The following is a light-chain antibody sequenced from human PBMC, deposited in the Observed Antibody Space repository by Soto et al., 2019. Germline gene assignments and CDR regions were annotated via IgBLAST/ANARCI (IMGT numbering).Light chain of an antibody. CDR3: QQSYSTPWT. J-gene: IGKJ1*01. CDR2: AAS. CDR1: QTISSH. Sequence: DIQMTQSPSSLCASVGDRVTITCRASQTISSHLSWYQQKPGKAPKLLIYAASSLQSGVTSRFSGSGSGTDFTLTISSLQREDFATYYCQQSYSTPWTFGQGTKVEIK. V-gene: IGKV1-39*01.